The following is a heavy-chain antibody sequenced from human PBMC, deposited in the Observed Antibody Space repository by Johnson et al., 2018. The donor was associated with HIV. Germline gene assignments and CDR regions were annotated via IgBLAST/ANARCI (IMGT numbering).Heavy chain of an antibody. V-gene: IGHV3-30*03. D-gene: IGHD1-26*01. J-gene: IGHJ3*02. Sequence: QVQLLESGGGVVRPGGSLRLSCAASGFTFDDYGMNWVRQAPGKGLEWVAVISYDGSTRYYADSVKGRFTISRDNSKNTVYLQMNSLRTEDTAVFWCARGTVGATMDAFDIWGQGTMVTVSS. CDR3: ARGTVGATMDAFDI. CDR2: ISYDGSTR. CDR1: GFTFDDYG.